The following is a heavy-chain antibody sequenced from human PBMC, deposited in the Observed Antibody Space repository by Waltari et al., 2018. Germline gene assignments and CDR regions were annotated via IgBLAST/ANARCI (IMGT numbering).Heavy chain of an antibody. CDR3: ARGRGFDY. J-gene: IGHJ4*02. CDR2: IYTSGRT. Sequence: QVQLQESGPGLLKPSQTLSLTCTVSGGSIDGGSYYWTWVRQPAGKGLEWIGHIYTSGRTNYNPSLKSRVTISLDTSKNEFSLKLSSVNAADTAMYYCARGRGFDYWGQGTLVTVSS. CDR1: GGSIDGGSYY. V-gene: IGHV4-61*09.